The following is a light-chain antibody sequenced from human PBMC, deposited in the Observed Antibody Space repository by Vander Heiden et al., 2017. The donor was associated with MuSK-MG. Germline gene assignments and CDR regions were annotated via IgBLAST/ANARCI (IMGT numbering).Light chain of an antibody. CDR2: KAS. Sequence: DIQMTQSPSTLSASVGDRVTITCRASQSISSWLAWYQQKPGKAPKLLIYKASSFESGVPSRFSGTGSGTEFTLTISSLQPDDFATYYCLQDNSYSRTFGQGTKVEIK. CDR1: QSISSW. V-gene: IGKV1-5*03. CDR3: LQDNSYSRT. J-gene: IGKJ2*01.